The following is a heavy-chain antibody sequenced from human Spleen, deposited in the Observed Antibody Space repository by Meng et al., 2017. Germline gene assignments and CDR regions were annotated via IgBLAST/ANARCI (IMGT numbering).Heavy chain of an antibody. J-gene: IGHJ4*02. CDR2: MNPNSGNT. CDR1: GYTFTSYD. V-gene: IGHV1-8*01. Sequence: ASVKVSCKASGYTFTSYDINWVRQATGQGLEWMGWMNPNSGNTGYAQKFQGRVTMTRNTSISTAYMELSSLRSEDTAVYYCARGKKRPGIVAAGTRDYWGQGTLVTVSS. D-gene: IGHD6-13*01. CDR3: ARGKKRPGIVAAGTRDY.